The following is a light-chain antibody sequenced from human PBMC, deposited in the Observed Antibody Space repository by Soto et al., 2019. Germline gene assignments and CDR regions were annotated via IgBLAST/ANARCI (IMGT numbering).Light chain of an antibody. V-gene: IGLV1-44*01. CDR2: SND. Sequence: QSVLTQPPSASGTPGQRVTISCSGSNSNIGSTTVNWYLHLPGTAPKVLIFSNDQRPSGVPDRISGSKSGTSAFLAISGLQSEDEGDYYCATWDDSLNGVVFGGGTKLTVL. CDR3: ATWDDSLNGVV. J-gene: IGLJ2*01. CDR1: NSNIGSTT.